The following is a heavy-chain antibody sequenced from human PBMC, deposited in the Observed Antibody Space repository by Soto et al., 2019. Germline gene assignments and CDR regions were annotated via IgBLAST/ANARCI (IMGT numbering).Heavy chain of an antibody. D-gene: IGHD6-6*01. CDR2: ISWNSGSI. J-gene: IGHJ4*02. V-gene: IGHV3-9*01. CDR3: AKDIFGSASSSSNFDY. Sequence: PGGSLRLSCAASGFNFDDYAMHWVRQAPGKGLAWVSCISWNSGSIGYADSVKGRFTISRDNAKNSLYLQMNSLRAEDTALYYCAKDIFGSASSSSNFDYWGQGTLVTVSS. CDR1: GFNFDDYA.